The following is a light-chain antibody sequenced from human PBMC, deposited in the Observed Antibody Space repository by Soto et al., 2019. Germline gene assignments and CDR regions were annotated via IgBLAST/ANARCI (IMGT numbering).Light chain of an antibody. Sequence: DIQMTQSPSSLSASVGDRVTITCRASQGISNYLAWYQQKPGKVPQLLIYAASTLQSGVPSRFSGSGSGTDFTLTISRLQPEDVGSYYCQKYNGAPRAFGQGTKVEIK. CDR3: QKYNGAPRA. V-gene: IGKV1-27*01. CDR1: QGISNY. J-gene: IGKJ1*01. CDR2: AAS.